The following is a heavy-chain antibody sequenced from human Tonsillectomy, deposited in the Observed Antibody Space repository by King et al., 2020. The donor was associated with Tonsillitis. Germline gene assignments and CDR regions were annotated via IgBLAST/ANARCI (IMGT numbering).Heavy chain of an antibody. J-gene: IGHJ4*02. CDR3: ASGSASPFDY. D-gene: IGHD5-12*01. Sequence: QLVQSGAEVKKPGASVKVSCKASGYTFIDQYIHWVRQAPGQGLEWLGWINPKIGDTKYEKKFQGRITMTRDTSINTGYMELSNLRSDDTAVYYCASGSASPFDYWGQGTLVAVSS. V-gene: IGHV1-2*02. CDR2: INPKIGDT. CDR1: GYTFIDQY.